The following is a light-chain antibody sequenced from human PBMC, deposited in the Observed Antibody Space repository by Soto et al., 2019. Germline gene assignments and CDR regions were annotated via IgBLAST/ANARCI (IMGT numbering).Light chain of an antibody. CDR1: RSVSTN. CDR3: QQYENTVPPVT. J-gene: IGKJ4*01. Sequence: DIILTQSPATVSVSPGERATLSCRASRSVSTNLAWYQHKHGQAPRLLIYGASTRVTDIPPRFSGSGSGTEFTLTINYLKSEDSGVYYYQQYENTVPPVTFGGGTKVEI. CDR2: GAS. V-gene: IGKV3-15*01.